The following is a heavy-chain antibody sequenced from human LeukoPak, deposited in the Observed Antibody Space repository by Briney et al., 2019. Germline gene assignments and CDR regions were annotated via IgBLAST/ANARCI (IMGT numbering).Heavy chain of an antibody. CDR1: GYTFTGYY. D-gene: IGHD3-22*01. CDR3: ARAPMIVVVFPPRLDF. V-gene: IGHV1-2*02. J-gene: IGHJ4*02. CDR2: INPNTGGT. Sequence: ASVKVSCKTSGYTFTGYYMHWVRQAPGQGLEWRGWINPNTGGTNYAQKFQGRVTMTSDTSINTAYMELSSLRSDDTAMYYCARAPMIVVVFPPRLDFWGQGTLVTVSS.